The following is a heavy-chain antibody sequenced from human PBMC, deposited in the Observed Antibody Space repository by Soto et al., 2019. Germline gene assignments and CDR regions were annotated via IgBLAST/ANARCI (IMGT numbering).Heavy chain of an antibody. J-gene: IGHJ4*02. Sequence: XETLSLPLAVYGGSFSGYYWSWIRQPPGKGLEWIGEINHSGSTNYNPSLKSRVTISVDTSKNQFSLKLSSVTAADTAVYYCESRQWLVPFDDWGQGTLVTVSS. CDR1: GGSFSGYY. D-gene: IGHD6-19*01. CDR3: ESRQWLVPFDD. V-gene: IGHV4-34*01. CDR2: INHSGST.